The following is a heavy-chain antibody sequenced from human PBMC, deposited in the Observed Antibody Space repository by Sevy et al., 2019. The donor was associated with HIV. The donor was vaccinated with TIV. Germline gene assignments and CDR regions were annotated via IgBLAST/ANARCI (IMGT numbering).Heavy chain of an antibody. D-gene: IGHD3-3*01. CDR2: FDPEDGET. CDR1: GYTLPKLP. V-gene: IGHV1-24*01. Sequence: ASVKVSCKVSGYTLPKLPMHWVRQAPGKGLEWMGGFDPEDGETIYAQRFQGRVTMTEDTSTDTAYMELSSLRSEDTAVYYCATLDFWSENPFYGTDVWGQGTTVTVSS. CDR3: ATLDFWSENPFYGTDV. J-gene: IGHJ6*02.